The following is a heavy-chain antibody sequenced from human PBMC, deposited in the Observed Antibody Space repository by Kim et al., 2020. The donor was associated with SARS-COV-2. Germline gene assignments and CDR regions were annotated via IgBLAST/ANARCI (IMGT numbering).Heavy chain of an antibody. CDR2: INAGNGNT. CDR1: GYTFTSYA. D-gene: IGHD1-26*01. CDR3: ARDPEGATGWFDP. V-gene: IGHV1-3*01. Sequence: ASVKVSCKASGYTFTSYAMHWVRQAPGQRLEWMGWINAGNGNTKYSQKFQGRVTITRDTSASTAYMELSSLRSEDTAVYYCARDPEGATGWFDPWGQGTLVTVSS. J-gene: IGHJ5*02.